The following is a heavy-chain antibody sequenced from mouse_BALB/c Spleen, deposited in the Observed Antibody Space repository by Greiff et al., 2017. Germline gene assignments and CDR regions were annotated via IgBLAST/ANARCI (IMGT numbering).Heavy chain of an antibody. J-gene: IGHJ4*01. CDR3: ARHHMDD. Sequence: EVKLVESGGGLVKPGGSLKLSCAASGFTFSSYAMSWVRPTPEKRLEWVATISSGGSYTYYPDSVKGRFTISRDNAKNTLYLQMSSLRSEDTAMYYCARHHMDDWGQGTSVTVSS. CDR2: ISSGGSYT. CDR1: GFTFSSYA. V-gene: IGHV5-9-3*01.